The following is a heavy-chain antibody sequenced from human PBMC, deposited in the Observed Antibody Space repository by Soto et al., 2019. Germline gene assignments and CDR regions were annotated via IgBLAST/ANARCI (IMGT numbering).Heavy chain of an antibody. V-gene: IGHV1-69*08. Sequence: QVQLVQSGAEVKKPGSSVKVSCKASGGTFSSYTISWVRQAPGQGLEWMGRIIPILGIANYAQKFQGRVTITADKSTSTAYMELSSLRSEDTAVYYSARDQDDSSGYYDYWGQGTLVTVSS. J-gene: IGHJ4*02. CDR2: IIPILGIA. CDR1: GGTFSSYT. CDR3: ARDQDDSSGYYDY. D-gene: IGHD3-22*01.